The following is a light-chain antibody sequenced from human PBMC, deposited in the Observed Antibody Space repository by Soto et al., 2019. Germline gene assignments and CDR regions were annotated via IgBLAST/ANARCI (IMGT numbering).Light chain of an antibody. CDR2: DVN. CDR1: ASDIGGYTF. Sequence: QSALTQPPSASGSPGQSVAISCTGTASDIGGYTFVSWYQQHPGKAPKLWIYDVNKRPSGVPDRISGSKSGNTASLTVSGLQSEDEADYYCSAHGGTNPHVFGTGTKVNVL. V-gene: IGLV2-8*01. J-gene: IGLJ1*01. CDR3: SAHGGTNPHV.